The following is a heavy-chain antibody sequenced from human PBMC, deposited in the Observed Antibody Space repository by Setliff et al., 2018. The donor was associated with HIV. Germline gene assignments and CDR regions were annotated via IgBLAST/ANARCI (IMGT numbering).Heavy chain of an antibody. Sequence: KPSETLSLTCNVSGDSISGFFWSWIRQPPGKTLEWIGSIFTNEFIYYNPSLKSRVTISADTSKNQFSLKMTSVTAADTAVYYCARGAGYSRHFDFWGRGTLVTVSS. CDR2: IFTNEFI. J-gene: IGHJ4*02. CDR3: ARGAGYSRHFDF. V-gene: IGHV4-4*08. CDR1: GDSISGFF. D-gene: IGHD1-26*01.